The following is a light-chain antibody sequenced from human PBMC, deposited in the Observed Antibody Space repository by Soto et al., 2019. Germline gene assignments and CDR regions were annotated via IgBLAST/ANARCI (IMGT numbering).Light chain of an antibody. V-gene: IGKV3-20*01. Sequence: EIVLTQSPGNLSLSPGARAPLSCKARQSVSSSYLAWYQQKPGQAPRLLIYGASSRATGIPDRFSGSGSGTDFTLTISRPEPEDFAVYYCQQYGSSPMYTFGQGTKVDIK. CDR2: GAS. CDR3: QQYGSSPMYT. CDR1: QSVSSSY. J-gene: IGKJ2*01.